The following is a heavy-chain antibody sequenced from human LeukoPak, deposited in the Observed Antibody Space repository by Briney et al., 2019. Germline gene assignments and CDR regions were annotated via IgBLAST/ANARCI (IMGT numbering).Heavy chain of an antibody. CDR2: VNPNTGST. V-gene: IGHV1-2*02. Sequence: ASVKVSCEASGYTFTDHYIHWVRQAPGQGFEWVGWVNPNTGSTDYAQRFQDRITISTSPSITTVYLELSSLDSDDPALYYCARDLATIDGIAWYYFENWGQGTLVTVS. D-gene: IGHD5-12*01. J-gene: IGHJ4*02. CDR1: GYTFTDHY. CDR3: ARDLATIDGIAWYYFEN.